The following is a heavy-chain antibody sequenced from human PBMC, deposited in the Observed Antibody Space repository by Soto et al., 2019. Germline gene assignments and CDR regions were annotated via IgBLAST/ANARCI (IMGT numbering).Heavy chain of an antibody. V-gene: IGHV3-23*01. CDR2: ISASGGST. J-gene: IGHJ6*02. CDR3: ATDLRTSTTYNYGMDV. Sequence: EVQLLESGGGLVKPGGSLRLSCAASGFTFSTYAMSWVRQAPGKGLEWVSVISASGGSTFYADSVKGRFTVSRDNPRNTLYLQVISLRAEDKRVYYCATDLRTSTTYNYGMDVSGQGTTVTVSS. D-gene: IGHD1-26*01. CDR1: GFTFSTYA.